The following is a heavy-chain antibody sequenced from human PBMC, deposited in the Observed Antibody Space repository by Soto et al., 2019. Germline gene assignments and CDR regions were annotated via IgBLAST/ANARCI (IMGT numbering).Heavy chain of an antibody. Sequence: QVQLQESGPGLVKPSETLSLTCTVSGGSISSYYWSWIRQPPGKGLEWIGYIYSSGSTNYNPSLKRRLTISLDTSKNQFSLKLSSVTAADTAVYYCARDLYYGSGTSFGYWGQGTLVTVSS. D-gene: IGHD3-10*01. V-gene: IGHV4-59*01. CDR3: ARDLYYGSGTSFGY. CDR1: GGSISSYY. CDR2: IYSSGST. J-gene: IGHJ4*02.